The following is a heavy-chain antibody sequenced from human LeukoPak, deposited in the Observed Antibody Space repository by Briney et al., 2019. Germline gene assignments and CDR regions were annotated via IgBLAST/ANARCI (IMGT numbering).Heavy chain of an antibody. V-gene: IGHV3-48*03. CDR1: GFTFSSYE. D-gene: IGHD1-7*01. CDR2: ISSSGSTI. Sequence: GGSLRLSCGASGFTFSSYEMNWVRQAPGKGLEWVSYISSSGSTIYYADSVKGRFTISRDNAKNSLYLQMNSLRAEDTAVYYCARDQLELRNWFDPWGQGTLVTVSS. J-gene: IGHJ5*02. CDR3: ARDQLELRNWFDP.